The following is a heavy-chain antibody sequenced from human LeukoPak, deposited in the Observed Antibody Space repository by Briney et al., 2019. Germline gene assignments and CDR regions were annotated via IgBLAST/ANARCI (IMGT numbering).Heavy chain of an antibody. D-gene: IGHD3-3*01. J-gene: IGHJ3*02. CDR1: GFTVRRNY. V-gene: IGHV3-66*02. Sequence: GGSLGLSCAASGFTVRRNYVRRVRQARGKGVEGVEVIYSGGRTHYADSVKGRFTISRDNSKNTLYLQMNSLRAEDTAVYYCASRSPSRTYDFWSGYYLHDAFDIWGQGTMVTVSS. CDR3: ASRSPSRTYDFWSGYYLHDAFDI. CDR2: IYSGGRT.